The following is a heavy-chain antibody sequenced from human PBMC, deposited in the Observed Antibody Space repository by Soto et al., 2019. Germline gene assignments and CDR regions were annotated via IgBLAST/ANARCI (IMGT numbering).Heavy chain of an antibody. D-gene: IGHD2-2*01. J-gene: IGHJ6*03. CDR2: MNPNSGNT. CDR3: ARVSAGYCSSTSCPYYYYYYMDV. CDR1: GYTFTSYD. Sequence: QVQLVQSGAEVKKPGASVKVSCKASGYTFTSYDINWVRQATGQGLEWMGWMNPNSGNTGYAQKFQGRVTMTRNTSIRTAYMELSSLRSEDTAVYYCARVSAGYCSSTSCPYYYYYYMDVWGKGTTVTVSS. V-gene: IGHV1-8*01.